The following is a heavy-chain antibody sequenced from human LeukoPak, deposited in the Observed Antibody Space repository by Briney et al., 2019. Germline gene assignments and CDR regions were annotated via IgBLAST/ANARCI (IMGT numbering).Heavy chain of an antibody. CDR2: INQSATT. J-gene: IGHJ4*02. CDR3: ARGVEMATIGD. D-gene: IGHD5-24*01. Sequence: PSETLSLTCAVNGGSFGGYYWSWIRQPPEKGLEWIGEINQSATTNYNPSLKSRVTISVDTSKNRFSLKLSSVTAADTAVYYCARGVEMATIGDWGQGTLVTVSS. V-gene: IGHV4-34*01. CDR1: GGSFGGYY.